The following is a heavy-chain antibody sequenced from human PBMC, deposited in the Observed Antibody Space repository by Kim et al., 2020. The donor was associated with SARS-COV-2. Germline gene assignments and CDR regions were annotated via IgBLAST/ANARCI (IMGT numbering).Heavy chain of an antibody. J-gene: IGHJ4*02. CDR2: RHGSER. CDR3: ARYVDY. Sequence: RHGSERYYVDSVKGRFTISRDNAKNALYLQMNSLIAEDTAVYYCARYVDYWGQGTLVTVSS. V-gene: IGHV3-7*03.